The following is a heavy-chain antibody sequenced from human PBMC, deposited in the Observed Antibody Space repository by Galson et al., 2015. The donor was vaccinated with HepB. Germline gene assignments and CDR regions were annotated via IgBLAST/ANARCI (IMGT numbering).Heavy chain of an antibody. CDR3: ANTRVGATDFDY. D-gene: IGHD1-26*01. V-gene: IGHV4-39*01. CDR2: IYYSGST. J-gene: IGHJ4*02. Sequence: LSLTCTVSGGSISSSSYYWGWICQPPGKGLEWIGSIYYSGSTYYNPSLKSRVTISVDTSKNQFSLKLSSVTAADTAVYYCANTRVGATDFDYWGQGTLVTVSS. CDR1: GGSISSSSYY.